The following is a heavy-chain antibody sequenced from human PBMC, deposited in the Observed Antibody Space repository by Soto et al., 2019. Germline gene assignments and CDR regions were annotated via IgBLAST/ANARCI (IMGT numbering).Heavy chain of an antibody. CDR3: AKDIASGSYSGY. J-gene: IGHJ4*02. CDR2: ISGSGGST. CDR1: GFTFSSYA. V-gene: IGHV3-23*01. Sequence: EVQLLESGGGLVQPGGSLRLSCAASGFTFSSYAMSWFRQAPGKGLEWVSAISGSGGSTYYADSVKVRLTISRDNSKNTLYLQMNSLRAEDTAVYYCAKDIASGSYSGYWGQGTLVTVSS. D-gene: IGHD1-26*01.